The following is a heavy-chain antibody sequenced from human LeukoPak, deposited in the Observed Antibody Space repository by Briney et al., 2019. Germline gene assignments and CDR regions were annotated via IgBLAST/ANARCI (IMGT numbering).Heavy chain of an antibody. Sequence: GGSLRLSCAASGFTFSNYAMSWVRQAPGKGLEWVSGISGSGGSTYYADSVKGRFTISRDNSKNTLYLQMNSLRGEDTAVYYCAKGTLVPASTRLIDFWGQGTLVTVSS. J-gene: IGHJ4*02. CDR1: GFTFSNYA. V-gene: IGHV3-23*01. D-gene: IGHD2-2*01. CDR2: ISGSGGST. CDR3: AKGTLVPASTRLIDF.